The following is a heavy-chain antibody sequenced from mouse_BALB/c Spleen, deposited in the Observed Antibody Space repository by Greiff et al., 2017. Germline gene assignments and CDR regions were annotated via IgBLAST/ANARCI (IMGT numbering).Heavy chain of an antibody. Sequence: QVQLQQSGPELVKPGASVKMSCKASGYTFTDYVISWVKQRTGQGLEWIGEIYPGSGSTYYNEKFKGKATLTVDTSSSTAYVDLSSLTSEDSAVYYCASSGYYAMDYWGQGTSVTVSS. CDR2: IYPGSGST. V-gene: IGHV1-81*01. J-gene: IGHJ4*01. CDR1: GYTFTDYV. CDR3: ASSGYYAMDY. D-gene: IGHD3-1*01.